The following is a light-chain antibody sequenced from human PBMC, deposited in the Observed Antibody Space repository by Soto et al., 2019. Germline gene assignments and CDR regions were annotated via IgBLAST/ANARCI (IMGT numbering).Light chain of an antibody. CDR3: QSYDNSLSGYV. CDR1: SSNIGAGYD. V-gene: IGLV1-40*01. CDR2: GNT. J-gene: IGLJ1*01. Sequence: SGLTHPPSVSGAPGQGVTISGTGRSSNIGAGYDVHWYQQLPGTVPKLLIYGNTNRPSGVPDRFSGPKSGTSASLAITGLQAADEADYYCQSYDNSLSGYVFGTGTKVTVL.